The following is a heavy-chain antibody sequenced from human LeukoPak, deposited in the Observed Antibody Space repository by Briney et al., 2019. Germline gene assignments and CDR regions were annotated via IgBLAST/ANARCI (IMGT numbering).Heavy chain of an antibody. D-gene: IGHD3-3*01. J-gene: IGHJ4*02. V-gene: IGHV1-2*02. Sequence: ASVKVSCKASGYTLTGYYMHWVRQAPGQGLEWMGWINPNSGGTNYAQKFQGRVTMTRDTSISTAYMELSRLSSDDTAVYYCARSRATYYDFWSGYYSTHFDYWGQGTLVTVSS. CDR2: INPNSGGT. CDR3: ARSRATYYDFWSGYYSTHFDY. CDR1: GYTLTGYY.